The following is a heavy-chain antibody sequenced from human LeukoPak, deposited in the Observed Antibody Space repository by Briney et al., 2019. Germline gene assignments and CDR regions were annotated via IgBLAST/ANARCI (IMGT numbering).Heavy chain of an antibody. CDR1: GFTFSNAW. V-gene: IGHV3-21*01. D-gene: IGHD3-22*01. CDR3: ARMRSGYYLVDY. CDR2: ISSSSSYI. Sequence: PGGSLRLSCAASGFTFSNAWMNWVRQAPGKGLEWVSSISSSSSYIYYADSVKGRFTISRDNAKNSLYPQMNSLRAEDTAVYYCARMRSGYYLVDYWGQGTLVTVSS. J-gene: IGHJ4*02.